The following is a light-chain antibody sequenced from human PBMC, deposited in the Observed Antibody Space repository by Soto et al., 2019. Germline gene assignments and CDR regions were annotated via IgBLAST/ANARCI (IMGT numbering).Light chain of an antibody. V-gene: IGLV2-11*01. CDR3: CSYAGRHLV. J-gene: IGLJ1*01. CDR1: SSDVGGYNY. CDR2: DVT. Sequence: QSALTQPRSVSGSPGQSVTFSCTGTSSDVGGYNYVSWYQQHPGKAPKLMIYDVTKRPSGVPDRFSGSKSGNTASLTISGLQPEDEADYYCCSYAGRHLVFGTGTKVTVL.